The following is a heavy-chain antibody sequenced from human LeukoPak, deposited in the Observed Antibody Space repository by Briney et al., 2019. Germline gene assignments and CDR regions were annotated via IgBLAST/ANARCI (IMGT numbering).Heavy chain of an antibody. V-gene: IGHV4-31*11. CDR1: GRSFSGYY. Sequence: SETLSLTCAVYGRSFSGYYWSWIRQHPGKGLEWIGYIYYSGSTYYNPSLKSRVTISVDTSKNQFSLKLSSVTAADTAVYYCARDSRLIGGMDVWGQGTTVTVSS. D-gene: IGHD2-2*01. J-gene: IGHJ6*02. CDR2: IYYSGST. CDR3: ARDSRLIGGMDV.